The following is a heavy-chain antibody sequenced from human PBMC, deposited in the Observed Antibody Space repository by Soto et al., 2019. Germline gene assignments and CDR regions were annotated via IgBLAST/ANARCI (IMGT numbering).Heavy chain of an antibody. CDR1: GCSISSGGYY. D-gene: IGHD4-17*01. CDR3: ARGSPTTHDAFDI. CDR2: IYYSGST. Sequence: SETLSLTCPVSGCSISSGGYYWSWIRQHPGKGLEWIGYIYYSGSTYYNPSLKSRVTISVDTSKNQFSLKLSSVTAADTAVYYCARGSPTTHDAFDIWGQGTMVTVSS. J-gene: IGHJ3*02. V-gene: IGHV4-31*03.